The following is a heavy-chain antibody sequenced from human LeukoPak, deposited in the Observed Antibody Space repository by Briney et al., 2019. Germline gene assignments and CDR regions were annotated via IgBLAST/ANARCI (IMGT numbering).Heavy chain of an antibody. CDR3: AKDRTVGASYWYFDL. CDR2: ISGSGGST. Sequence: GGSLRLSCVVSTFTKAWMSWVRQAPGKGLEWVSAISGSGGSTYYADSVKGRFTISRDSSKNTLFLHMNTLRAEDTAIYYCAKDRTVGASYWYFDLWGRGTLVTVSS. J-gene: IGHJ2*01. V-gene: IGHV3-23*01. D-gene: IGHD1-26*01. CDR1: TFTKAW.